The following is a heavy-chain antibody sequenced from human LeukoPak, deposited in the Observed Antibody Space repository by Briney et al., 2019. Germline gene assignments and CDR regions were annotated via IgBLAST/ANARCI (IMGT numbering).Heavy chain of an antibody. V-gene: IGHV3-9*01. D-gene: IGHD3-10*01. CDR2: ITWNSGSI. CDR3: AKDKAPGFGTPGDYFDY. CDR1: GFTFDDYA. Sequence: PGWSLRLSCAASGFTFDDYAMHWVRQAPGKGLEWVSGITWNSGSIGYADSVKGRFTISRDNAKNSLYLQMNSLRAEDTALYYCAKDKAPGFGTPGDYFDYWGQGTLVTVSS. J-gene: IGHJ4*02.